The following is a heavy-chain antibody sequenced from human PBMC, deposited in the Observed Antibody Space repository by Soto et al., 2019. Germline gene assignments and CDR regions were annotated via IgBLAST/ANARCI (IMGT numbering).Heavy chain of an antibody. CDR2: ISRSGDRT. Sequence: EVQLVESGEGLVQPGGSLSLSCAASGFTFSSYNIHWIRQAPGKGLEFVSAISRSGDRTYYAVSVKGRFTITRDNSKNALWLQIGSLRAEDSAVYYCAKARCSSGQCYYFDYWGRGALVSVSS. V-gene: IGHV3-64*02. D-gene: IGHD2-15*01. CDR1: GFTFSSYN. CDR3: AKARCSSGQCYYFDY. J-gene: IGHJ4*02.